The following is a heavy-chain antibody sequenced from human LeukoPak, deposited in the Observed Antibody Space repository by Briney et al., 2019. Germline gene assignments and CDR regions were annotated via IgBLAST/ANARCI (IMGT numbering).Heavy chain of an antibody. D-gene: IGHD3-10*01. CDR2: INHSGST. CDR3: ARGQSTYYYGSGSYRTFDY. V-gene: IGHV4-34*01. Sequence: SETLSLTCAVYGGSFSGYYWSWIRQPPGKGLEWIGEINHSGSTNYNPSLKSRVTISVDTSKNQFSLKLSSVTDADTAVYYCARGQSTYYYGSGSYRTFDYWGQGTLVTVSS. J-gene: IGHJ4*02. CDR1: GGSFSGYY.